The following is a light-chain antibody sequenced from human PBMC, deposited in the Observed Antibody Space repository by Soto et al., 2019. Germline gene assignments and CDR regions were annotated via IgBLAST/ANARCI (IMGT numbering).Light chain of an antibody. Sequence: EVVLTQSPDTLSLSPGERATLSCRASQSVSSDYLVWYQQKPGQAPRLLIYGASSRATGIPDRFSGSGSGTDFTLTISSLQSEDFAVYYCQQYNNWPRTFGQGTKVEIK. CDR3: QQYNNWPRT. CDR2: GAS. V-gene: IGKV3-20*01. CDR1: QSVSSDY. J-gene: IGKJ1*01.